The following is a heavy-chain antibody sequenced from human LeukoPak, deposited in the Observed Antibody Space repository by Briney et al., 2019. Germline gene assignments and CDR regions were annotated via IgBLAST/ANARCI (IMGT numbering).Heavy chain of an antibody. CDR3: ARGHSGYDFPFDY. J-gene: IGHJ4*02. CDR2: IYYSGTT. CDR1: GGSISNYY. D-gene: IGHD5-12*01. Sequence: SETLSLTCTVSGGSISNYYWSWIRQPPGKGLEWIGYIYYSGTTNYNPSLKSRVTMSVDTSKNQFSLKLSSVTAADTAVYYCARGHSGYDFPFDYWGQGTLVTVSS. V-gene: IGHV4-59*01.